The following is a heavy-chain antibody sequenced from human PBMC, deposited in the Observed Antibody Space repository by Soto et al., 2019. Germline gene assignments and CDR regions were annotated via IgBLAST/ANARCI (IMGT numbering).Heavy chain of an antibody. D-gene: IGHD4-17*01. CDR1: AYSISSGHY. CDR3: ARGYGGNFGY. J-gene: IGHJ4*02. V-gene: IGHV4-38-2*01. CDR2: LYHSGST. Sequence: GTLSLTCDVSAYSISSGHYWAWVRQPPGKGLEWIGTLYHSGSTYSNPSLRSRVTISIDTSKTQFSLKLSSVTAADTAVYYCARGYGGNFGYWAQGTLVTVSS.